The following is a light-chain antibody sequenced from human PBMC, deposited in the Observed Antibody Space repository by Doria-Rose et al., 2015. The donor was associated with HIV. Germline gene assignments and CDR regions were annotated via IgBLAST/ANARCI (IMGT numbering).Light chain of an antibody. CDR3: HQYGTSWT. CDR2: DGS. Sequence: TQSPGTLSLSPGERAILSCRASQSFSSTYLAWYQQKPGQAPSLLIYDGSTRATGIPDRFSASGSGTDFTLTINRLESEDFALYYCHQYGTSWTFGQGTKVEI. V-gene: IGKV3-20*01. CDR1: QSFSSTY. J-gene: IGKJ1*01.